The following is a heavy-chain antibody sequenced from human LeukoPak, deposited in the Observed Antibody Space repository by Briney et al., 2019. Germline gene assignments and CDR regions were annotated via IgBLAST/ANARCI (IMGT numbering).Heavy chain of an antibody. J-gene: IGHJ2*01. V-gene: IGHV3-48*01. D-gene: IGHD3-3*01. CDR2: ISSSSSTI. Sequence: GGSLRLSCAASGFTFSSYSMNWVRQAPGKGLEWVSYISSSSSTIYYADSVKGRFTISRDNAKNSLYLQMNSLRAEDTAVYYCAREKGSPPYYDFWSGISEDYWYFDLWGRGTLVTVSS. CDR1: GFTFSSYS. CDR3: AREKGSPPYYDFWSGISEDYWYFDL.